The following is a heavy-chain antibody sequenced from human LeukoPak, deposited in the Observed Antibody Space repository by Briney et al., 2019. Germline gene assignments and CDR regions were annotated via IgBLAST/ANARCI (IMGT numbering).Heavy chain of an antibody. CDR2: INPNSGGT. D-gene: IGHD6-19*01. J-gene: IGHJ2*01. CDR3: ALQWLGDWYFDL. Sequence: SVKVSCKASGYTFTGYYMHWVRQAPGQGLEWMGWINPNSGGTNYAQKFQGWVTMTRDTSISTAYMELSRLRSDDTAVYYCALQWLGDWYFDLWGRGTLVTVSS. V-gene: IGHV1-2*04. CDR1: GYTFTGYY.